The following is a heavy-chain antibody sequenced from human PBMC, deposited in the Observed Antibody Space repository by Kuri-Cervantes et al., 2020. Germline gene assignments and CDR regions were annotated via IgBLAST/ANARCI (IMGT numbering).Heavy chain of an antibody. J-gene: IGHJ6*02. D-gene: IGHD6-19*01. V-gene: IGHV1-18*01. Sequence: ASVKVSCKASGYTFTSYAMHWVRQAPGQRLEWMGWISAYNGNTNYAQKLQGRVTMTTDTSTSTAYMELRSLRSDDTAVYYCARVCPAYSSGWYIYYYYGMDVWGQGTTVTVSS. CDR1: GYTFTSYA. CDR3: ARVCPAYSSGWYIYYYYGMDV. CDR2: ISAYNGNT.